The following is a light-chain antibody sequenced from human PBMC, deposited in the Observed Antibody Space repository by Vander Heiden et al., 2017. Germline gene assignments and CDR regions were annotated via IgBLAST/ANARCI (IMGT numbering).Light chain of an antibody. CDR3: HSYDDSLNDYV. Sequence: QSVLTQPPSVSGAPGQRVTISCTGSNSNIGAGYDVHWYHQLPGTAPKLLIYLNSNRPSGVPDRFSGSKSGTSASLAITGLQAEDEADYYCHSYDDSLNDYVFGTGTRVTVL. CDR2: LNS. V-gene: IGLV1-40*01. CDR1: NSNIGAGYD. J-gene: IGLJ1*01.